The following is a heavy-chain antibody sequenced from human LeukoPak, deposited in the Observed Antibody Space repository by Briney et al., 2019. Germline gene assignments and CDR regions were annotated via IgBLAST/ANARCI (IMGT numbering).Heavy chain of an antibody. CDR1: GGSFSGYY. D-gene: IGHD5-18*01. J-gene: IGHJ4*02. V-gene: IGHV4-34*01. Sequence: SETLSLTCAVYGGSFSGYYWSWIRQPPGKGLEWIGEINHGGSTNYNPSLKSRVTISVDTSKNQFSLKLSSVTAADTAVYYCARRGYSYGLWGQGTLVTVSS. CDR2: INHGGST. CDR3: ARRGYSYGL.